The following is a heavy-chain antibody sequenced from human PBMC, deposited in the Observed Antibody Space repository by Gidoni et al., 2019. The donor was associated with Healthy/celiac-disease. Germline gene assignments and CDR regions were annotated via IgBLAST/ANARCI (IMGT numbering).Heavy chain of an antibody. D-gene: IGHD6-13*01. CDR2: INHSGST. J-gene: IGHJ6*02. CDR1: GGSFSGYY. CDR3: ARGASGAASDYYYGMDV. V-gene: IGHV4-34*01. Sequence: QVQLQQRGAGLLKPSETLSLTCAAYGGSFSGYYWSWIRQPPGKGLEWIGEINHSGSTNYNPSLKSRVTISVDTSKSQFSLKLSSVTAADTAVYYCARGASGAASDYYYGMDVWGQGTTVTVSS.